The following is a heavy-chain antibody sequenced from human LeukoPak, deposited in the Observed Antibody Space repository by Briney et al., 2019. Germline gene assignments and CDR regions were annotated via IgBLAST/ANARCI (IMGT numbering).Heavy chain of an antibody. CDR2: FYSGST. CDR3: ATDSRIMGAPGAFDY. V-gene: IGHV4-4*07. J-gene: IGHJ4*02. D-gene: IGHD1-26*01. CDR1: GGSISSYY. Sequence: PSETLSLTCTVSGGSISSYYWSCIRQPAGKGLEWIGRFYSGSTNYNPSLKSRVTMSVDTSKNQFSLKLSSVTAADTAVYYCATDSRIMGAPGAFDYWGQGTLVTVSS.